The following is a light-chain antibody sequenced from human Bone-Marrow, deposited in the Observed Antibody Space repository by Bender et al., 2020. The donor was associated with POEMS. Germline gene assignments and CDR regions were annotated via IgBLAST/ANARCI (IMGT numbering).Light chain of an antibody. CDR2: KDT. V-gene: IGLV3-25*02. J-gene: IGLJ2*01. CDR1: ALPKQY. CDR3: QVWDTSSDHNVV. Sequence: SYELTQPPSVSVSPGQTARITCSGDALPKQYAYWYQQKPGQAPVLVTFKDTERPSGIPERFSGSNSGNTATLTLSRVEAGDEADYYCQVWDTSSDHNVVFGGGTKLTVL.